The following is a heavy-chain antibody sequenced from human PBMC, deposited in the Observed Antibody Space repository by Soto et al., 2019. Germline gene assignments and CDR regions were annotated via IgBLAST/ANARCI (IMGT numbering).Heavy chain of an antibody. CDR2: IYDSVNT. D-gene: IGHD3-9*01. CDR1: GDSLSSGGHY. Sequence: SETLSLTCTVSGDSLSSGGHYWSWIRQHPGKGLEWIGHIYDSVNTYYSPSLRSRVTISADMSKNQFSLNLRSVTAADTAVYYCARADHRGYFAILTDYWDQGTLVTVSS. J-gene: IGHJ4*02. V-gene: IGHV4-31*03. CDR3: ARADHRGYFAILTDY.